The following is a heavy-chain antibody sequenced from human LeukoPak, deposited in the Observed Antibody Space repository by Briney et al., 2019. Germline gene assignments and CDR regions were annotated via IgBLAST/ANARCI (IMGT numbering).Heavy chain of an antibody. D-gene: IGHD3-10*01. Sequence: SETLSLTCTVSGGSLSSTSYYWGWIRQPPGKGLEGVGGMSNSGSTYYRPSLKSPVTIFVDTSKNQFSLKLTSVTAADTSIYYGGRFILGEAKSPMDCWGQGTLVTVSS. CDR1: GGSLSSTSYY. CDR3: GRFILGEAKSPMDC. J-gene: IGHJ4*02. CDR2: MSNSGST. V-gene: IGHV4-39*01.